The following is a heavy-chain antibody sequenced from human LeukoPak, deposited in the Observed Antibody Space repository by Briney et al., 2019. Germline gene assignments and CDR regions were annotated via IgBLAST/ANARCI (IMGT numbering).Heavy chain of an antibody. CDR1: GGSFSGYY. CDR3: ARDLNNYYDSSGYALGAFDI. V-gene: IGHV4-34*01. CDR2: INHSGST. D-gene: IGHD3-22*01. J-gene: IGHJ3*02. Sequence: PSETLSLTCAVYGGSFSGYYWSWIRQPPGKGLEWIGEINHSGSTNYNPSLKSRVTISVDTSKNQFSLKLSSVTAADTAVYYCARDLNNYYDSSGYALGAFDIWGQGTMVTVSS.